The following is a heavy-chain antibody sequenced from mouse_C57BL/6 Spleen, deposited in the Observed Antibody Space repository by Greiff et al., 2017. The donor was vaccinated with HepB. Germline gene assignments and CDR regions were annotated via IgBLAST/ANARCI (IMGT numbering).Heavy chain of an antibody. CDR1: GYSFTDYN. CDR2: INPNYGTT. Sequence: EVQLQQSGPELVKPGASVKISCKASGYSFTDYNMNWVKQSNGKSLEWIGVINPNYGTTSYNQKFKGKATLTVDQSSSTAYMQLNSLTSEDSAVYYCAGYYGSTFYWYFDVWGTGTTVTVSS. V-gene: IGHV1-39*01. CDR3: AGYYGSTFYWYFDV. J-gene: IGHJ1*03. D-gene: IGHD1-1*01.